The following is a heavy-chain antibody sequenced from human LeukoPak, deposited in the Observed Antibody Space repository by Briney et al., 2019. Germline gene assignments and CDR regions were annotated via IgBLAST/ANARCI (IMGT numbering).Heavy chain of an antibody. Sequence: PSETLSLTCTVSGGSISSYCWSWIRQPPGKGLEWIGYIYTSGSTNYNPSLKSRVTISVDTSKNQFSLKLSSVTAADTAVYYCARLQQLEAFDIWGQGTMVTVSS. J-gene: IGHJ3*02. CDR2: IYTSGST. CDR3: ARLQQLEAFDI. CDR1: GGSISSYC. D-gene: IGHD6-6*01. V-gene: IGHV4-4*09.